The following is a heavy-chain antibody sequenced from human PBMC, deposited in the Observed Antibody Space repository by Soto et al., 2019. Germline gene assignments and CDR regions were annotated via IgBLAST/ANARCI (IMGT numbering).Heavy chain of an antibody. CDR2: IIPIFGTA. CDR1: GGTFSSYA. D-gene: IGHD3-10*01. Sequence: QVQLVQSGAEVKKPGSSVKVSCKASGGTFSSYAISWVRQAPGQGLEWMGGIIPIFGTANYAQKFQGRVTXTXDXXTSTAYRELSSLRSEDTAVYYCARGIRGHGNWFDPWGQGTLVTVSS. V-gene: IGHV1-69*05. CDR3: ARGIRGHGNWFDP. J-gene: IGHJ5*02.